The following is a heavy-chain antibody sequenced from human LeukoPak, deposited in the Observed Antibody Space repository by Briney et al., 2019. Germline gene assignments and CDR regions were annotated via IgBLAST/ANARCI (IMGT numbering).Heavy chain of an antibody. D-gene: IGHD3-16*02. CDR2: IKQDGSEK. V-gene: IGHV3-7*01. J-gene: IGHJ3*02. Sequence: GSLRLSCAASGFTFSSYWMSWVRQPPGKGLEWVANIKQDGSEKYYVDSVKGRFTISRDTAKNSLYLQMNSMRAEDTAVYCCARAHYDYVWGSYRYSPDAFDIWGQGTMVTVSS. CDR1: GFTFSSYW. CDR3: ARAHYDYVWGSYRYSPDAFDI.